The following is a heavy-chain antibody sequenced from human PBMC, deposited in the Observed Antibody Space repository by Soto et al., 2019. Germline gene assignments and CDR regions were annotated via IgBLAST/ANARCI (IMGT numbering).Heavy chain of an antibody. V-gene: IGHV3-7*01. CDR1: GFTFSSYW. CDR3: ARVVGATQMDFDY. D-gene: IGHD1-26*01. Sequence: PGGSLRLSCVASGFTFSSYWMTWVRQAPGKGLEWVASIKQDGSEKYYVDSVRGRFTMSRDNAKNSLYLQMNSLRAEDTAVYYCARVVGATQMDFDYWGQGTLVTVSS. CDR2: IKQDGSEK. J-gene: IGHJ4*02.